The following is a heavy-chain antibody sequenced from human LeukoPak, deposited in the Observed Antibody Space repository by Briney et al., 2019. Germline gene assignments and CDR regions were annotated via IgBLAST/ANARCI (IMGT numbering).Heavy chain of an antibody. V-gene: IGHV1-18*01. D-gene: IGHD2/OR15-2a*01. Sequence: ASVNVSCKASGYIFTSYGVSWVRQAPGQGLEWMGWISAFNGNTNYAQKFRGRVTMTTDTSTSTAYMELRSLRSDDTAVYYCARVEGVIAYWGQGTLVTVSS. J-gene: IGHJ4*02. CDR2: ISAFNGNT. CDR1: GYIFTSYG. CDR3: ARVEGVIAY.